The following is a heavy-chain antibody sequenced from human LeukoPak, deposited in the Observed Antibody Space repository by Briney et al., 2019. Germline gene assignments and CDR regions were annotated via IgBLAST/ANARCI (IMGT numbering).Heavy chain of an antibody. CDR1: GVSFSGYY. J-gene: IGHJ1*01. D-gene: IGHD3/OR15-3a*01. V-gene: IGHV4-34*01. CDR2: INQSGST. Sequence: PSETLSLTCDVSGVSFSGYYWSWVRQPPGEGLEWIGEINQSGSTNYNPSLERRATMSVDTSKNQFFLKLSSVTAADTAVYYCARGLPDEFWANSPPTAVFFQHWGQGTLVTVSS. CDR3: ARGLPDEFWANSPPTAVFFQH.